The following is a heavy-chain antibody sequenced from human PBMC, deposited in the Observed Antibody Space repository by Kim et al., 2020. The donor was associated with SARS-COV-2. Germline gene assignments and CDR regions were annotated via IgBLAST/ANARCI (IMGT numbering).Heavy chain of an antibody. J-gene: IGHJ4*02. CDR2: INHSGST. D-gene: IGHD6-19*01. Sequence: SETLSLTCAVYGGSFSGYYWSWIRQPPGKGLEWIGEINHSGSTNYNPSLKSRVTISVDTSKNQFSLKLSSVTAADTAVYYCARAPSSTSCLYSSGCRSRYFDYWGQGTLVTVSS. V-gene: IGHV4-34*01. CDR1: GGSFSGYY. CDR3: ARAPSSTSCLYSSGCRSRYFDY.